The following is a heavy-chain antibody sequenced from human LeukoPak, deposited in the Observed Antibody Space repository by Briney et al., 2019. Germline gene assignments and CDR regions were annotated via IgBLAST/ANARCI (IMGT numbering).Heavy chain of an antibody. CDR1: GYSFTSYW. CDR2: IYPVDCRT. V-gene: IGHV5-51*01. CDR3: ACRDLTTTWSYP. J-gene: IGHJ5*02. D-gene: IGHD1-14*01. Sequence: GEPLKISCKGSGYSFTSYWIGWVRQMPGKGLEWMRIIYPVDCRTGYKPSFKGQVTISVYKSINTAYLQWVSMKASDSAMYYCACRDLTTTWSYPWGQGTLGTVSS.